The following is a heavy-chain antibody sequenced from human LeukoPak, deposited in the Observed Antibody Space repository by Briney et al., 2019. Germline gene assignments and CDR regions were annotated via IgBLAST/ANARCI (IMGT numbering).Heavy chain of an antibody. V-gene: IGHV1-18*01. CDR2: ISAYNGNT. D-gene: IGHD6-13*01. J-gene: IGHJ5*02. CDR1: GYTFTSYG. CDR3: ARGFSRGSWYFGSPFDP. Sequence: ASVKVSCKASGYTFTSYGISWVRQAPGQGLEWMGWISAYNGNTNYAQKLQGRVTMTTDTSTSTAYMELRSLRSDDTAVYYCARGFSRGSWYFGSPFDPWGQGTLVTVSS.